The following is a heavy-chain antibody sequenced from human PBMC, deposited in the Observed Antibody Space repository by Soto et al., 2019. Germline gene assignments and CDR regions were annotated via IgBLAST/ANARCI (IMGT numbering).Heavy chain of an antibody. CDR1: GYTFTGYY. Sequence: GASVKVSCKTSGYTFTGYYMHWVRQAPGQGLEWMGWINPNSGGTNYAQKFQGWVTMTRDTSISTAYMELSRLRSDDTAVYYCARDHDGYDLDYWGQGTLVTVSS. J-gene: IGHJ4*02. V-gene: IGHV1-2*04. D-gene: IGHD5-12*01. CDR2: INPNSGGT. CDR3: ARDHDGYDLDY.